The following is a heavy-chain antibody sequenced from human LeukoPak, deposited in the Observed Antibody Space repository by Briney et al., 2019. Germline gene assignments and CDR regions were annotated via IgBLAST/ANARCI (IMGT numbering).Heavy chain of an antibody. CDR3: ARGETMAYCGGDCSSYFDY. D-gene: IGHD2-21*02. J-gene: IGHJ4*02. CDR1: GYSISSGHY. V-gene: IGHV4-38-2*02. CDR2: MYHSGST. Sequence: SETLSLTCTVSGYSISSGHYWGWIRQPPGKGLEWIGSMYHSGSTYYNPPLKSRVTISEDTSKNQFSLKLSSVTAADTAVYYCARGETMAYCGGDCSSYFDYWGQGTLVTVSS.